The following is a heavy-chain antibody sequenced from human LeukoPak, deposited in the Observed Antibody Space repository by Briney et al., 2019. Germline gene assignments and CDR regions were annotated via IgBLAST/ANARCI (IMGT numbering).Heavy chain of an antibody. CDR1: GASINSHY. V-gene: IGHV4-59*08. Sequence: SETLSLTCTVSGASINSHYWGSIRQPPGKGLEWIAYIHYTEEIKYNPSLKSRVSISADTPKNQFSLRLNSVTAADTAVYYCVRQPSDWTSFDYWGQGALVTISS. D-gene: IGHD3/OR15-3a*01. CDR3: VRQPSDWTSFDY. CDR2: IHYTEEI. J-gene: IGHJ4*02.